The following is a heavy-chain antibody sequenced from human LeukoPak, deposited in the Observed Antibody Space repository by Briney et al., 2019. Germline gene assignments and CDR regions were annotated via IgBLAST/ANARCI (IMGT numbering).Heavy chain of an antibody. CDR1: GYTLTELS. CDR3: ATDLSSSRNMDV. CDR2: FDPEDGET. D-gene: IGHD6-6*01. V-gene: IGHV1-24*01. J-gene: IGHJ6*03. Sequence: ASVKVSCKVSGYTLTELSMHWVRQAPGKGLEWMGGFDPEDGETIHAQKFQGRVTMTEDTSTDTAYMELSSLRSEDTAVYYCATDLSSSRNMDVWGKGTTVTVSS.